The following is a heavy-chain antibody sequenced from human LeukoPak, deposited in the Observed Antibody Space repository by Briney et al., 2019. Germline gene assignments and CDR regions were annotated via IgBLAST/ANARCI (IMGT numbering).Heavy chain of an antibody. D-gene: IGHD6-19*01. CDR1: GDSISSYY. Sequence: PSETLSLTCTVSGDSISSYYWSWIRQPPGKGLEWIGSIHYSGSTRYNPSLKSRVTVSVDTSRNQLSLRMSSVTAADTAVYYCARPYRSGWSGSFDYWGQGTLVTVSS. CDR3: ARPYRSGWSGSFDY. J-gene: IGHJ4*02. CDR2: IHYSGST. V-gene: IGHV4-59*01.